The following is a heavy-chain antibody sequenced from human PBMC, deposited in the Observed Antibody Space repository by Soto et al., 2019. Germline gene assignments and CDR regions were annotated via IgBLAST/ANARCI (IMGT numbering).Heavy chain of an antibody. CDR2: ISYGGSNK. CDR1: GFTFSSSG. V-gene: IGHV3-30-3*01. CDR3: ARDRRYSYGPTYYYYYGMDV. J-gene: IGHJ6*02. D-gene: IGHD5-18*01. Sequence: GGSMGLSCAASGFTFSSSGMSWVRQAPGKGLEWVSAISYGGSNKYYADSVKGRFTISRDNSKNTLYLQMNSLRAEDTAVYYCARDRRYSYGPTYYYYYGMDVWGQGTTVTVSS.